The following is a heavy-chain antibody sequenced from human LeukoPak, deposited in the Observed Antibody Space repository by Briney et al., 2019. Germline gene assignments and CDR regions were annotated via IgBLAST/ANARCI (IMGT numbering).Heavy chain of an antibody. D-gene: IGHD6-19*01. CDR1: GFTFTSYS. V-gene: IGHV3-21*01. CDR3: AREGGSGWYSGWFDP. J-gene: IGHJ5*02. CDR2: ISTSSSYI. Sequence: GGSLRLSCAASGFTFTSYSMNWVRQAPGKGLEWVSSISTSSSYIYYADSVKGRFTISRDNAKKSLYVQMNSLRAEDTAVYYCAREGGSGWYSGWFDPWGQGTLVTVSS.